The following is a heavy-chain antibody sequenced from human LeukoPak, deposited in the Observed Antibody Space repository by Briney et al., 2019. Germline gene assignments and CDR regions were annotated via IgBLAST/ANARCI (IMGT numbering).Heavy chain of an antibody. D-gene: IGHD2-15*01. CDR3: VSGQGGCSGGSCYYDAFDM. V-gene: IGHV1-46*01. CDR2: INPSGSST. J-gene: IGHJ3*02. Sequence: ASVKVSCKASGYTFTSYYMHWVRQAPGQGLEWVGIINPSGSSTSYAHTVQGRVTMTRDTATSTVYMELSSLRSEDTAVYYCVSGQGGCSGGSCYYDAFDMWGQGTMVTVSS. CDR1: GYTFTSYY.